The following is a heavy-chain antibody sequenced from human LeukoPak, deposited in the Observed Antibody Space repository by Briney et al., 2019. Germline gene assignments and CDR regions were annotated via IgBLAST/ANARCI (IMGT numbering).Heavy chain of an antibody. CDR2: IYYSGST. CDR3: ARDRQWLTSGESYYYGMDV. D-gene: IGHD6-19*01. J-gene: IGHJ6*02. CDR1: GGSISSYY. V-gene: IGHV4-59*01. Sequence: SETLSLTCTVTGGSISSYYWSWLRQPPGKGLEWIGYIYYSGSTNYNPSLKSRVTISVDTSKNQFSLKLRSVTAADTAVYYCARDRQWLTSGESYYYGMDVWGQGTTVTVSS.